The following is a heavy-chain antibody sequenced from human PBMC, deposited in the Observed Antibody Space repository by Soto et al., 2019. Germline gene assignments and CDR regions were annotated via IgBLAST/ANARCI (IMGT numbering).Heavy chain of an antibody. CDR2: IYYSGST. J-gene: IGHJ5*02. V-gene: IGHV4-31*03. CDR1: GGSISSGGYY. Sequence: QVQLQESGPGLVKPSQTLSLTCTVSGGSISSGGYYWSWIRQHPGKGLEWIGYIYYSGSTYYNPSLKSRVTISVDTSKNQFSLKLSSVTAADTAVYYCARGRMVRGVIIPWFDPWGQGTLVTVSS. D-gene: IGHD3-10*01. CDR3: ARGRMVRGVIIPWFDP.